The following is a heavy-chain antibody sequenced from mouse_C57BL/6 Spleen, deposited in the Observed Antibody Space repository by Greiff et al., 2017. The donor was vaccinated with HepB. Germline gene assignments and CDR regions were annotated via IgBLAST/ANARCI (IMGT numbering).Heavy chain of an antibody. D-gene: IGHD1-1*01. Sequence: VQLQQSGPELVKPGASVKISCKASGYTFTDYYMNWVKQSPGKSLEWIGDINPNNGGTSYNQKFKGKATLTVDKSSSTAYMELRSLTSEDSAVYYCARGGYYGSNRYFDVWGTGTTVTVSS. CDR1: GYTFTDYY. J-gene: IGHJ1*03. CDR3: ARGGYYGSNRYFDV. CDR2: INPNNGGT. V-gene: IGHV1-26*01.